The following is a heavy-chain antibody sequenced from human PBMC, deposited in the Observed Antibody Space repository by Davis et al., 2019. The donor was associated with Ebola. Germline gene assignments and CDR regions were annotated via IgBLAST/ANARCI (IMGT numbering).Heavy chain of an antibody. CDR1: GFTFDDYA. CDR2: ISWNSGSI. CDR3: AKDRSGIHPYYYYGMDV. D-gene: IGHD3-10*01. J-gene: IGHJ6*02. V-gene: IGHV3-9*01. Sequence: SLKISCAASGFTFDDYAMHWVRQAPGKGLEWVSGISWNSGSIGYADSVKGRFTISRDNAKNSLYLQMNSLRAEDTALYYCAKDRSGIHPYYYYGMDVWGQGTTVTVSS.